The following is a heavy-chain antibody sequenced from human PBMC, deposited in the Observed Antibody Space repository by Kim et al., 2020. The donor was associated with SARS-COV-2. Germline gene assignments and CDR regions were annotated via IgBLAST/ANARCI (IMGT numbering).Heavy chain of an antibody. J-gene: IGHJ4*02. CDR3: ASHLTMVRGVSLYYFDY. D-gene: IGHD3-10*01. V-gene: IGHV3-30*04. CDR2: ISYDGSNK. CDR1: GFTFSSYA. Sequence: GGSLRLSCAASGFTFSSYAMHWVRQAPGKGLEWVAVISYDGSNKYYADSVKGRFTISRDNSKNTLYLQMNSLRAEDTAVYYCASHLTMVRGVSLYYFDYWGQGTLVTVSS.